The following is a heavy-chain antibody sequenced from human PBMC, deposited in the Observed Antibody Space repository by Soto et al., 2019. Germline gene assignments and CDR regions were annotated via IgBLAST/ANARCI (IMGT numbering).Heavy chain of an antibody. CDR3: ARDREYCSSTSCGYYMDV. J-gene: IGHJ6*03. CDR2: IWYDGSNK. V-gene: IGHV3-33*01. CDR1: GFTFSSCC. D-gene: IGHD2-2*01. Sequence: WGPLRLACAASGFTFSSCCMHWVRQAPGKGLEWVAVIWYDGSNKYYADSVKGRFTISRDNSKNTLYLQMNSLRAEDTAVYYCARDREYCSSTSCGYYMDVWGKGTTVTVSS.